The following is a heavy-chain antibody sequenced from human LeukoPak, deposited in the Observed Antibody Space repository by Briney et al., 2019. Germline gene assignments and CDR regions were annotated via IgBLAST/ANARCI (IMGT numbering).Heavy chain of an antibody. Sequence: ASVKVSCKASGYTFTSYDFNWLRQATGQGPEWMGWMNPNSGATGYAQKFQGRVTMTRSASINTAYMELTNLRSEDTAVYYCASGPGTPKGIDYWGQGTLVTVSS. J-gene: IGHJ4*02. V-gene: IGHV1-8*01. D-gene: IGHD1-26*01. CDR2: MNPNSGAT. CDR1: GYTFTSYD. CDR3: ASGPGTPKGIDY.